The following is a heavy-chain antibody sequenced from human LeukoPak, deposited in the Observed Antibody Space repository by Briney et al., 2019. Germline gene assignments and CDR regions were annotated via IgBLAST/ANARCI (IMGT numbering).Heavy chain of an antibody. CDR1: GFTFSSYG. CDR2: IRYDGSNK. Sequence: PGGSLRLSCAASGFTFSSYGMHWVRQAPGKGPEWVAFIRYDGSNKYYADSVKGRFTISRDNSKNTLYLQMNSLRAEDTAVYYCAKDRITMVRGAWGYFDYWGQGTLVTVSS. J-gene: IGHJ4*02. D-gene: IGHD3-10*01. V-gene: IGHV3-30*02. CDR3: AKDRITMVRGAWGYFDY.